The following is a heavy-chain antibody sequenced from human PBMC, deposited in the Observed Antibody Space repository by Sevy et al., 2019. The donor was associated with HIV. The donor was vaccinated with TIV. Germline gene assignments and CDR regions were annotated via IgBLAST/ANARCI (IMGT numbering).Heavy chain of an antibody. CDR3: VRILSTSYYNYHALDV. CDR2: MSPNSGNT. D-gene: IGHD2-2*01. Sequence: ASVKVSCRASGYTFTSYDIHWVRQTTGQGLEWMGWMSPNSGNTGHAQKFQDRVTMTRETSKGTAYMELSSLRSDDTAGYYCVRILSTSYYNYHALDVWGQGTTVTVSS. CDR1: GYTFTSYD. V-gene: IGHV1-8*01. J-gene: IGHJ6*02.